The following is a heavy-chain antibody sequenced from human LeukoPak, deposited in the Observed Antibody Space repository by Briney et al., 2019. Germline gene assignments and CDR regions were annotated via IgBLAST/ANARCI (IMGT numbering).Heavy chain of an antibody. Sequence: ASVKVSCKASGYTFTNFYIHWVRQAPGQGLEWMGPINPKSGGTNYAQKFQGRVTMTRDTSTSTAYMELSRLRSDDTAVYYCARGLVGATLFDYWGQGTLVTVSS. CDR1: GYTFTNFY. D-gene: IGHD1-26*01. CDR2: INPKSGGT. CDR3: ARGLVGATLFDY. V-gene: IGHV1-2*06. J-gene: IGHJ4*02.